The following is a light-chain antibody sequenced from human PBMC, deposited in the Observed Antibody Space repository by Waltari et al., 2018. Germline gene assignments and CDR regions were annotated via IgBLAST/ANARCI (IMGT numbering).Light chain of an antibody. CDR1: SGHSSYA. V-gene: IGLV4-69*01. CDR3: QTWGTGIQV. CDR2: LNSDGSH. J-gene: IGLJ2*01. Sequence: QLVLTQSPSASASLGASVKLTCTLSSGHSSYAIAWHQQQPEKGPRYLMKLNSDGSHSKGDGVPGRFSGSSSGAERYLTISGLQSEDEADYYCQTWGTGIQVFGGGTKLTVL.